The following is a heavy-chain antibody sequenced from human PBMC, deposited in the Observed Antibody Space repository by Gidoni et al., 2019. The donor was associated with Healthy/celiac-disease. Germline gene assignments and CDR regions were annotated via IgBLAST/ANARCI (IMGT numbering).Heavy chain of an antibody. D-gene: IGHD3-22*01. CDR2: IIPIFGTA. V-gene: IGHV1-69*01. CDR3: ARDFSYSSGYYRLYYFDY. J-gene: IGHJ4*02. CDR1: GGTFSSYA. Sequence: QVQLVQSGAEVKKPGYSVKVSCKASGGTFSSYAISWVRQAPGQGLEWMGGIIPIFGTANYAQKFQGRVTITADESTSTAYMELSSLRSEDTAVYYCARDFSYSSGYYRLYYFDYWGQGTLVTVSS.